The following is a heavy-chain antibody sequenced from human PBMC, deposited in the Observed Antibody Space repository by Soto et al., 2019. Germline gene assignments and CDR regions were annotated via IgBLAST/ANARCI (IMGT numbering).Heavy chain of an antibody. CDR2: ISSSSSYI. D-gene: IGHD2-21*02. Sequence: AGGSLRLSCAASGFTFSSYSMNWVRQAPGKGLEWVSSISSSSSYIYYADSVKGRFTISRDNAKNSLYLQMNSLRAEDTAVYYCARDRRVVVTATFDYWGQGTLVTVSS. J-gene: IGHJ4*02. CDR1: GFTFSSYS. CDR3: ARDRRVVVTATFDY. V-gene: IGHV3-21*01.